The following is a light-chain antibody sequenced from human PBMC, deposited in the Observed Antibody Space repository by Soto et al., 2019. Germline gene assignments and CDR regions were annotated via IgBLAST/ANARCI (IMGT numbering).Light chain of an antibody. V-gene: IGLV6-57*04. Sequence: NFMLTQPTSVSESPGKTVTISCTRSSGNIAYNYVQWYQQRPGSAPTSVIYEDHQRPSGVPDRFSGSIDSSSNSASLTISGLTTEDEADYYCQSYDSSNRVFGGGTKLTVL. J-gene: IGLJ2*01. CDR3: QSYDSSNRV. CDR1: SGNIAYNY. CDR2: EDH.